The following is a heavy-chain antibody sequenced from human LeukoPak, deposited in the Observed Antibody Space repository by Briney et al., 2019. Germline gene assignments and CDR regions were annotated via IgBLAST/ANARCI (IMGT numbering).Heavy chain of an antibody. Sequence: GGSLRLSCAASGFTFVSYWINWVRQAPGEGLEWVAHIKHDGSEKYYVDSVKGRFTISRDNAKNSLYLQMNSLRAEDTAVYYCARDAGYGYWVVDYWGQGTLVTVSS. D-gene: IGHD5-18*01. J-gene: IGHJ4*02. CDR1: GFTFVSYW. CDR3: ARDAGYGYWVVDY. CDR2: IKHDGSEK. V-gene: IGHV3-7*01.